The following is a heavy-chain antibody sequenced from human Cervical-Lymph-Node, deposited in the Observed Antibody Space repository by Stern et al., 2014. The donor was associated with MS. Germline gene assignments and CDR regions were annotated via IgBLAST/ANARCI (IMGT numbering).Heavy chain of an antibody. V-gene: IGHV4-31*03. J-gene: IGHJ4*02. D-gene: IGHD6-19*01. CDR2: IYYTGNT. CDR1: GGSISSDSYY. CDR3: SRASSGWLPFDH. Sequence: QLQLQESGPGLVKPSQTLSLTCTVSGGSISSDSYYWSWFRQHPGKGLEWIGYIYYTGNTYYNPSLKSRVSISLDTSQNLFSLKLASVTAADTAVYYCSRASSGWLPFDHWGQGTLVTVSS.